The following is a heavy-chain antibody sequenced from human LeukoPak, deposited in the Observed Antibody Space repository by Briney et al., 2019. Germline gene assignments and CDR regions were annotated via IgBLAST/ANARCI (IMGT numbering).Heavy chain of an antibody. Sequence: GGSLRLSCAASGFSFGTYWMHWVRQAPGKGREWVSRIKSDGSDIFYAGSVKGRFTISRDNAKNTLYLQMNSLRGEDTAMYYCAGDSAQGGYSRFEHWGQGTLVTVS. V-gene: IGHV3-74*01. D-gene: IGHD5-18*01. CDR2: IKSDGSDI. CDR3: AGDSAQGGYSRFEH. J-gene: IGHJ4*02. CDR1: GFSFGTYW.